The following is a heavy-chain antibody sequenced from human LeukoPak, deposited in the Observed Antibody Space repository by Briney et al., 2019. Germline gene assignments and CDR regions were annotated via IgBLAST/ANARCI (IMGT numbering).Heavy chain of an antibody. CDR3: ARVGRMNYDSYFDY. D-gene: IGHD3-22*01. CDR1: GGSISSGGYY. CDR2: IYYSGST. J-gene: IGHJ4*02. V-gene: IGHV4-31*03. Sequence: SETLSLTCTVSGGSISSGGYYWSWIRQHPGKGLEWIGYIYYSGSTYYNPSLKSRVTISVDTSKNQFSLKLSSVTAADTAVYYCARVGRMNYDSYFDYWGQGTLVTVSS.